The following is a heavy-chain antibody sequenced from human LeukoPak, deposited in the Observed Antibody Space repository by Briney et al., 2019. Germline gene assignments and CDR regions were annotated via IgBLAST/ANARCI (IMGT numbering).Heavy chain of an antibody. D-gene: IGHD1-1*01. CDR2: IGRTGDI. Sequence: GGSLRHSCAASGFTFSNYAMTWVRQAPGKGLEWVSVIGRTGDIFYADSVKGRFTISKDNSKNTLYLQMNSLRAEDTAVYYCVKYQLLNNNYWRDAFDFWGQGTMVTVSS. CDR1: GFTFSNYA. V-gene: IGHV3-23*01. J-gene: IGHJ3*01. CDR3: VKYQLLNNNYWRDAFDF.